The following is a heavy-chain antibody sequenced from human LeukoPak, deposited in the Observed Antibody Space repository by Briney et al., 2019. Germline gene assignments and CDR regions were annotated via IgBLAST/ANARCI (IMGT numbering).Heavy chain of an antibody. CDR1: GFSFSDYA. V-gene: IGHV3-30-3*01. CDR2: ISYDGTNK. CDR3: ARDRAYCSGGICYPGGAFDY. D-gene: IGHD2-15*01. J-gene: IGHJ4*02. Sequence: GGSLRLSCAASGFSFSDYAMAWVRQAPGKGLEWVTVISYDGTNKYYADSVKGRFTISRDNSRNTLYLQMSSLRAEDTAVYYCARDRAYCSGGICYPGGAFDYWGQGTLVTVSS.